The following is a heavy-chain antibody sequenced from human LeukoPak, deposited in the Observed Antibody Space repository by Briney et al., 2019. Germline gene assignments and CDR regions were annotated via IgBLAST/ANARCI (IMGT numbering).Heavy chain of an antibody. J-gene: IGHJ4*02. V-gene: IGHV4-59*08. CDR2: ISYSRST. CDR3: ARPIIPKYSSGWYY. CDR1: GDSISGYY. D-gene: IGHD6-19*01. Sequence: SETLSLTCTVSGDSISGYYWSWIRQPPGKGLEWIGYISYSRSTSYNPSLKSRVTISLDTSKNQLSLKLSSVTASDTAVYYCARPIIPKYSSGWYYWGQGTLVTVSS.